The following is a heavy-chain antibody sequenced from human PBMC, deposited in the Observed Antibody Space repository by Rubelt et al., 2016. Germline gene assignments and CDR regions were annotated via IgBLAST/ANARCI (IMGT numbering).Heavy chain of an antibody. V-gene: IGHV4-34*01. J-gene: IGHJ6*02. CDR2: INHSGST. CDR1: GGSFSVYY. CDR3: ARDYGGVGYSLFV. Sequence: QVQLQQWGAGLLKPSETLSITCAVYGGSFSVYYWSWIRQPPGKGLEWIGEINHSGSTKYNPSLQSRINISVDTSKNQFSRKLGYVTAAGTAVYYCARDYGGVGYSLFVWGQGTTVTVSS. D-gene: IGHD6-13*01.